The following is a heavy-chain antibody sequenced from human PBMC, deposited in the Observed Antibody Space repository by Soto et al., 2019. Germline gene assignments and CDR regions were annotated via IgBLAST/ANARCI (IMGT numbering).Heavy chain of an antibody. Sequence: EVQLLESGGGLVQPGESLRLSCAASGFTFSYYWMHWVRQAPGMGLVWVSRINSDGSSINYADSVKGRFTISRDNARNTLYLQMNSVRAEDTAVYYCARGDRGAFDLWGQGTVVTVSS. J-gene: IGHJ3*01. CDR2: INSDGSSI. V-gene: IGHV3-74*01. CDR1: GFTFSYYW. D-gene: IGHD1-26*01. CDR3: ARGDRGAFDL.